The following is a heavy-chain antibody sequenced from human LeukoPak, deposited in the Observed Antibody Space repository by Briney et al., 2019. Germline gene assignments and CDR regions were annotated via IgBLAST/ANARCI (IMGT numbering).Heavy chain of an antibody. J-gene: IGHJ5*02. CDR2: INADNGNT. CDR1: GYTFTSYA. CDR3: ARDYTSVQLDWFDP. D-gene: IGHD4-11*01. V-gene: IGHV1-3*01. Sequence: ASVKVSCKASGYTFTSYAMHWVRQAPGQRLEWMGWINADNGNTKYSQKFQGRVTITRDTSASTAYMELSSLRSEATAVYYCARDYTSVQLDWFDPWGQGTLVTVSS.